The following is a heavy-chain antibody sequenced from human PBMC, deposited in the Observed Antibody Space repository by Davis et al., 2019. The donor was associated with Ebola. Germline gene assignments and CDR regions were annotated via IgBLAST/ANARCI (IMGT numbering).Heavy chain of an antibody. CDR1: GYTFRNSA. V-gene: IGHV1-18*01. Sequence: ASVKVSCKASGYTFRNSAISWVRQAPGQGLEWMGWISAYNGNTNYAQILQGRVTMTTDTSTGTAYMALRSLRSDDTAVYFCARTSIVGTTTTASDIWGQGTKVTVSS. J-gene: IGHJ3*02. CDR3: ARTSIVGTTTTASDI. D-gene: IGHD1-26*01. CDR2: ISAYNGNT.